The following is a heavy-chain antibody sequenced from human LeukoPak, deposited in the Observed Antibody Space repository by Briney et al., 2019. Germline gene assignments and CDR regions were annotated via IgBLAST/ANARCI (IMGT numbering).Heavy chain of an antibody. CDR3: ARGYSYGSNPIDY. Sequence: ASVKVSRKASGYTFTSYGISRVRQAPGQGLEWMGWISAYNGNTNYAQKLQGRVTMTTDTSTSTTYMELRSLTSDDTAVYYCARGYSYGSNPIDYWGQGTLVTVSS. CDR1: GYTFTSYG. CDR2: ISAYNGNT. D-gene: IGHD5-18*01. J-gene: IGHJ4*02. V-gene: IGHV1-18*01.